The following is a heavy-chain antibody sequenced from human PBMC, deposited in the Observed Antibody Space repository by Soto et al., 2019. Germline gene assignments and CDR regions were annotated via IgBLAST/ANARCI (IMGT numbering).Heavy chain of an antibody. V-gene: IGHV1-69*01. CDR3: ARDSHPPALSGDIMRWDV. CDR1: GGTFSSYA. D-gene: IGHD2-15*01. J-gene: IGHJ6*02. CDR2: IIPIFGTV. Sequence: QVQLVQSGAEVKKPGSSVKVSCMASGGTFSSYAVSWVRQAPGRGLEWMGGIIPIFGTVIYAQQFQGRVTITADESTKTAYMELRSLRFEDTAVYYCARDSHPPALSGDIMRWDVWGQGTTVTVSS.